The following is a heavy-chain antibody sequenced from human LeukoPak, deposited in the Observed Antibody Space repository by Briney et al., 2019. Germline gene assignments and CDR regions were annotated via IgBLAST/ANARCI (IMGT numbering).Heavy chain of an antibody. Sequence: GGSLRLSCAASGFTFSGYWMSWVRQAPGKGLEWVANIKQEGSEKYYVDSVKGQFTISRDNAKSLLYLQMNSLRAEDTAVYYCASKRPMSLGAFDIWGQGAMVTVSS. D-gene: IGHD3-10*02. CDR1: GFTFSGYW. V-gene: IGHV3-7*01. CDR3: ASKRPMSLGAFDI. CDR2: IKQEGSEK. J-gene: IGHJ3*02.